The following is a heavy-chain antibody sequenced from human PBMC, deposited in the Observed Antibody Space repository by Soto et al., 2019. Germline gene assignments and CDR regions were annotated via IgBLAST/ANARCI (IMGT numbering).Heavy chain of an antibody. D-gene: IGHD3-10*02. CDR2: IHPRDSDV. V-gene: IGHV5-51*01. Sequence: GESLKISCKASGYSFTDYWMGWVRQMPGNGLEWLGIIHPRDSDVRYNSSLKGQVTMSADKSISTAYLQWSSLKASDSAKYFCGRVSGDGDDMDVWGQGTTVTSP. CDR1: GYSFTDYW. J-gene: IGHJ6*02. CDR3: GRVSGDGDDMDV.